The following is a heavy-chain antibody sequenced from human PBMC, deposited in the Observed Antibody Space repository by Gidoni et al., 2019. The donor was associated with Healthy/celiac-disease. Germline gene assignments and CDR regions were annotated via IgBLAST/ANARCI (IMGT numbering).Heavy chain of an antibody. V-gene: IGHV3-48*03. CDR3: ARDRCSGGSCYSFGYFDL. Sequence: EVQLVESGGGLVQPGGSLRLSCAASGFTFSGYEMTWVRQAPGKGLGWVSYISSSGSTIYYADSVKGRFTISRDNAKNSLYLQMNSLRAEDTAVYYCARDRCSGGSCYSFGYFDLWGRGTLVTVSS. CDR1: GFTFSGYE. CDR2: ISSSGSTI. J-gene: IGHJ2*01. D-gene: IGHD2-15*01.